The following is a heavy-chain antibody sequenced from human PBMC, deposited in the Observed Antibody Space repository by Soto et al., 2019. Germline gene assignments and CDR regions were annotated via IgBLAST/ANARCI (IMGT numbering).Heavy chain of an antibody. V-gene: IGHV4-34*01. J-gene: IGHJ2*01. CDR2: INHSGSA. CDR3: ARLASGWQYYYFDF. Sequence: QVQLQQWGAGLLKPSETLSLTCAVYGGSFSPYFWSWIRQPPGNGLEWIGAINHSGSANYNPSLTRRATLSVDTSKNQVSLKLTSVTAADTAVYYCARLASGWQYYYFDFWGRGTPVTVSS. D-gene: IGHD6-19*01. CDR1: GGSFSPYF.